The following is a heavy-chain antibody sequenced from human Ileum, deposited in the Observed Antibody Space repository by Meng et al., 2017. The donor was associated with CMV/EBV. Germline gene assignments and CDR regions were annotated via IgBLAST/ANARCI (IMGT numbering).Heavy chain of an antibody. J-gene: IGHJ4*02. D-gene: IGHD1-26*01. Sequence: QVQLVQSESEGKKPGASMKVSCKTSGDPFTNSGITWVRQAPGQGLELMGWINTYNDNSNSAQKFQDRFTMTKDTSTRTAHMELRSLTSDDTAVYYCARVQLSGVFDYWGQGTLVTVSS. CDR3: ARVQLSGVFDY. V-gene: IGHV1-18*01. CDR1: GDPFTNSG. CDR2: INTYNDNS.